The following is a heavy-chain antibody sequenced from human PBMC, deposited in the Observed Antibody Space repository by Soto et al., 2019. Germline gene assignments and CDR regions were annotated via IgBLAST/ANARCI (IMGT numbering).Heavy chain of an antibody. J-gene: IGHJ3*02. D-gene: IGHD3-22*01. CDR2: IYYSGST. V-gene: IGHV4-31*03. CDR3: ASGGDSSGYHDAFDI. CDR1: GGSISSGGYY. Sequence: QVQLQESGPGLVKPSQTLSLTCTVSGGSISSGGYYWSWIRQHPGKGLEWIGYIYYSGSTYYNPSLQSRVTISVDTSKNQFSLKLSSVTAADTAVYYCASGGDSSGYHDAFDIWGQGTMVTVSS.